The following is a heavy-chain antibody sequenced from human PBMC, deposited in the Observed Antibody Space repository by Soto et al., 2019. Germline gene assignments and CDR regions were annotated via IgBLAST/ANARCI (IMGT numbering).Heavy chain of an antibody. CDR1: GGTFSSCA. V-gene: IGHV1-69*13. D-gene: IGHD6-13*01. CDR2: IIPIFGTA. Sequence: SVEVSCKTSGGTFSSCAISWVRQAPGQGLEWMGGIIPIFGTANYAQKFQGRVTITADESTSTTYMELSSLRSEDTAVYYCARRSSSWQRYYYYYYGMDVWGQGTTVTVSS. J-gene: IGHJ6*02. CDR3: ARRSSSWQRYYYYYYGMDV.